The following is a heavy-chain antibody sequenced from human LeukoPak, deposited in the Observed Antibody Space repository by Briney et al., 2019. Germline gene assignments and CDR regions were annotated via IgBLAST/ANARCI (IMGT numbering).Heavy chain of an antibody. CDR1: GGTFTSYA. CDR2: IIPILGIA. CDR3: ARDRVTQAVGYLSWFDP. D-gene: IGHD6-19*01. J-gene: IGHJ5*02. Sequence: ASVKVSCKASGGTFTSYAISWVPQAPGHRREWMGRIIPILGIANYAQKLQGRVTMTRDTSTSTVYIELSSLRSEDTAVYYCARDRVTQAVGYLSWFDPSGQGTLVTVSS. V-gene: IGHV1-69*04.